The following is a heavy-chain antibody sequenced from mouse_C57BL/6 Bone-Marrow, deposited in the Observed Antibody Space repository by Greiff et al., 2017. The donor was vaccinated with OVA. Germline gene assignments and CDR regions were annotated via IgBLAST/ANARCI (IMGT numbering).Heavy chain of an antibody. D-gene: IGHD4-1*02. Sequence: VQLVESGAELVRPGASVKLSCKASGYTFTDYYINWVKQRPGQGLEWIARIYPGSGNTYYNEKFKGKATLTAEKSSSTAYMQLSSLTSEDSAVYFCARSTGRAWFAYWGQGTLVTVSA. CDR1: GYTFTDYY. CDR3: ARSTGRAWFAY. V-gene: IGHV1-76*01. CDR2: IYPGSGNT. J-gene: IGHJ3*01.